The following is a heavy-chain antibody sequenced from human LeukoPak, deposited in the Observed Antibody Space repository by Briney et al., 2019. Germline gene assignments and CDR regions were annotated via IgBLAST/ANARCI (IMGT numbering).Heavy chain of an antibody. CDR1: GFTFSSYA. CDR2: ISYDGSNK. CDR3: ANAAYGDYYP. Sequence: PGGSLRLSCAASGFTFSSYAMHWVRQAPGKGLEWVAVISYDGSNKYYADSVKGRFTISRDNSKNTLYLQMNSLRAEDTAVYYCANAAYGDYYPWGQGTLVTVPS. V-gene: IGHV3-30*04. J-gene: IGHJ5*02. D-gene: IGHD4-17*01.